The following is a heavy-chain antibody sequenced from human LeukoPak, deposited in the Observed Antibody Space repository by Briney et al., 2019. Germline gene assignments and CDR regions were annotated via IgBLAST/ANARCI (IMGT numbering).Heavy chain of an antibody. CDR1: GGSISSYY. CDR2: IYDSGST. J-gene: IGHJ2*01. CDR3: ARAIDYYDSSGYSYQVLRYWYFDL. Sequence: PSETLSLTCTVSGGSISSYYWSWIRQPPGKGLEWIGYIYDSGSTNYNPSLKSRVTISVDTSKNQFSLKLSSVTAADTAVYYCARAIDYYDSSGYSYQVLRYWYFDLWGRGTLVTVSS. D-gene: IGHD3-22*01. V-gene: IGHV4-59*01.